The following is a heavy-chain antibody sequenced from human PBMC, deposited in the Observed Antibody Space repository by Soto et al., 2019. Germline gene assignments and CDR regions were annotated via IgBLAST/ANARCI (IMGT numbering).Heavy chain of an antibody. CDR1: GGTFSSYA. J-gene: IGHJ5*02. D-gene: IGHD3-9*01. CDR2: IIPIFGTA. CDR3: ARVSNYDILTGPLDP. Sequence: ASVKVSCKASGGTFSSYAISWVRQAPGQGLEWMGGIIPIFGTANYAQKFQGRVTITADKSTSTAYMELSSLRSEDTAVYYCARVSNYDILTGPLDPWGQGTLVTVYS. V-gene: IGHV1-69*06.